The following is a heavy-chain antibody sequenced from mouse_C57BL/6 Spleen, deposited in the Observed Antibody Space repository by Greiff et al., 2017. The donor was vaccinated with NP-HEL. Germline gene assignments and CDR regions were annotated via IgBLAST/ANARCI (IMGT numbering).Heavy chain of an antibody. J-gene: IGHJ4*01. D-gene: IGHD6-1*01. CDR2: IYPGSGST. Sequence: VQLQQPGAELVKPGASVKMSCKASGYTFTSYWITWVKQRPGQGLEWIGDIYPGSGSTNYNEKFKSKATLTVDTSSSTAYMQLSSLTSEDSAVYYCARRDSAYYYAMDYWGQGTSVTVSS. CDR3: ARRDSAYYYAMDY. CDR1: GYTFTSYW. V-gene: IGHV1-55*01.